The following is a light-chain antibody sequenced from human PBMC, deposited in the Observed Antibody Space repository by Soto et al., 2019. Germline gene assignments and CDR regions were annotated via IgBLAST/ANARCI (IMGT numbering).Light chain of an antibody. CDR2: DDD. CDR1: SSNIGGNS. J-gene: IGLJ1*01. CDR3: GSLDSSLSAYV. Sequence: SVLTQPPSVSAAPGQRVTISCSGSSSNIGGNSVSWYQQLPGTAPKLLIYDDDKRPSGIPDRFSGSKSGTSATLGITGFQTGDEADHYCGSLDSSLSAYVFGTGTKVTV. V-gene: IGLV1-51*01.